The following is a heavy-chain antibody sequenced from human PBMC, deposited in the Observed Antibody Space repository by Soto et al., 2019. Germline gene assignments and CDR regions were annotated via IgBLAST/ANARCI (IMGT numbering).Heavy chain of an antibody. D-gene: IGHD2-8*01. V-gene: IGHV4-59*01. CDR1: GGSISSYY. CDR3: ARDCTNGVGYFDY. CDR2: IYYSGST. J-gene: IGHJ4*02. Sequence: SETLSLTCTVSGGSISSYYWSWIRQPPGKGLEWIGYIYYSGSTNYNPSLKSRVTISVDTSKNQFSLKLSSVTAADTAVYYCARDCTNGVGYFDYWGQGTLVTVSS.